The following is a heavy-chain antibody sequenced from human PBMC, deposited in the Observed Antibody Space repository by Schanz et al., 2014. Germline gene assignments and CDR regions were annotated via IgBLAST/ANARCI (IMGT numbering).Heavy chain of an antibody. CDR3: AKDRQNRVNRVGYYYGMDV. J-gene: IGHJ6*02. CDR1: GFTFNDYW. CDR2: INSDGRST. D-gene: IGHD3-16*01. V-gene: IGHV3-74*01. Sequence: EVQLVESGGGFVQPGGSLRLSCAASGFTFNDYWMHWVRQAPGKGLVWVSRINSDGRSTNYADSVKGRFTISRDDAKNSLYLQMNSLRAEDTALYYCAKDRQNRVNRVGYYYGMDVWGQGTLVTVSS.